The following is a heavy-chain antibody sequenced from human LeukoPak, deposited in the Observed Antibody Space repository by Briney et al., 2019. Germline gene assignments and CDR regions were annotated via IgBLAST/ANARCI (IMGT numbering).Heavy chain of an antibody. Sequence: SETLSLTCAVYGGSFSGYYWSWIRRPPGKGLEWIGEINHSGSTNYNPSLKSRVTISVDTSKNQFSLKLSSVTAADTAVYYCARGRLGYCSGGSCPLGYFDYWGQGTLVTVSS. CDR2: INHSGST. J-gene: IGHJ4*02. CDR3: ARGRLGYCSGGSCPLGYFDY. V-gene: IGHV4-34*01. CDR1: GGSFSGYY. D-gene: IGHD2-15*01.